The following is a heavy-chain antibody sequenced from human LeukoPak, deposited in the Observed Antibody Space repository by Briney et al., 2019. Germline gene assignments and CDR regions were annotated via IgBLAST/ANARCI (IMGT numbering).Heavy chain of an antibody. J-gene: IGHJ4*02. CDR3: ARGRGVATIKQPPDFDY. Sequence: SVKVSCKASGGTFSSYAISWVRQAPGQGLEWMGGIIPIFGTANYAQKFQGRVTITADESTSTAYMELSSLRPEDTAVYYCARGRGVATIKQPPDFDYWGQGTLVTVSS. D-gene: IGHD5-12*01. CDR1: GGTFSSYA. V-gene: IGHV1-69*13. CDR2: IIPIFGTA.